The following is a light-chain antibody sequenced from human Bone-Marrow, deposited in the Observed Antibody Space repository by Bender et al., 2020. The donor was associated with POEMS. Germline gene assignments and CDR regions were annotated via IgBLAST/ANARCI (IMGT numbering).Light chain of an antibody. CDR3: AAWDDSLSVV. CDR2: SSH. J-gene: IGLJ2*01. V-gene: IGLV1-47*02. CDR1: SSNIGAHA. Sequence: QSVLTQPPSASGTPGQRVTISCSGGSSNIGAHAVNWYQHLPGTAPKLLIYSSHRRPSEVPDRFSGSRSGTSASLAISGLRSEDEADYYCAAWDDSLSVVFGGGTKLTVL.